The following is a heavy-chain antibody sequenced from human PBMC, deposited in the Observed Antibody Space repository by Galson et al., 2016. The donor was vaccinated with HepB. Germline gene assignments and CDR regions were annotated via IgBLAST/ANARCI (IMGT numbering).Heavy chain of an antibody. J-gene: IGHJ3*01. V-gene: IGHV4-4*02. D-gene: IGHD3-22*01. CDR3: TGGPVGLLDGSGAFDV. CDR2: IYHSGSA. Sequence: ETLYLTCAVSGGSISSTNWWNWVRQPPGKGLEWIGDIYHSGSANCNPSLKSRVTISVDKSKNQLSLNLISVAAASTAMYYCTGGPVGLLDGSGAFDVWGQGTMVTVSS. CDR1: GGSISSTNW.